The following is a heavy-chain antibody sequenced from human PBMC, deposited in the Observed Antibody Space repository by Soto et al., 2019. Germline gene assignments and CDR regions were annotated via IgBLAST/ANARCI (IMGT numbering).Heavy chain of an antibody. J-gene: IGHJ6*03. CDR2: IYNSGST. V-gene: IGHV4-31*03. CDR3: ARTYSHYSYIDV. CDR1: GGSLSSGAYY. Sequence: SETLSLTCTVSGGSLSSGAYYWNWIRQHPGKGLEWIGYIYNSGSTYYNPSLKSRVTISVDTSKNQFSLKLNSLTAADTAVYYCARTYSHYSYIDVWGKGTTVTVSS.